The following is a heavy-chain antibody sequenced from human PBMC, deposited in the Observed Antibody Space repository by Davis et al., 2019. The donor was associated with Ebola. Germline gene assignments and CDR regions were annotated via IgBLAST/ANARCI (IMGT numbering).Heavy chain of an antibody. D-gene: IGHD3-3*01. V-gene: IGHV3-23*01. CDR1: GFTFSSSP. CDR2: ISDSGDST. Sequence: GESLKISCAASGFTFSSSPMSWVRQSPGKGLEWLSGISDSGDSTFYADSVKGRFTISRDNAKNSLYLQMNSLRAEDTAVYYCARDPDTYYDFWSGYHPRVGAFDIWGQGTMVTVSS. CDR3: ARDPDTYYDFWSGYHPRVGAFDI. J-gene: IGHJ3*02.